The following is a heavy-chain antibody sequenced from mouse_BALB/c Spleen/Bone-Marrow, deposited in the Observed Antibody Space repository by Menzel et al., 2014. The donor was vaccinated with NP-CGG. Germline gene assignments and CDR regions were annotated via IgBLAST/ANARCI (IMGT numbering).Heavy chain of an antibody. Sequence: QVQLKQSGAELVKPGASVKLSCKASGYTFTSYYMYWVKQRPGQGLEWIGEINPSNGGTNFNEKFKSRATLTVDKSSSXXXXXLSSLTSEDSAVYYCTRGRTWDFDYWGQGTTLTVSS. CDR3: TRGRTWDFDY. CDR2: INPSNGGT. D-gene: IGHD4-1*01. J-gene: IGHJ2*01. V-gene: IGHV1S81*02. CDR1: GYTFTSYY.